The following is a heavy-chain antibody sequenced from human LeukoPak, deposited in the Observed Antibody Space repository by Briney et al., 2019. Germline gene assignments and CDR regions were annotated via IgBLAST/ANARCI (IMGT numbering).Heavy chain of an antibody. CDR3: ATSRVEAAFDI. Sequence: GGSLTLSCAASALILSVYWIAWVRQAQGRGLEWEANITPDVSRTPSGNSVRGRFTISTDNAHNSVLLQMNSLRAEDTAVYYCATSRVEAAFDIWGQGTMVTVSS. J-gene: IGHJ3*02. V-gene: IGHV3-7*01. CDR1: ALILSVYW. D-gene: IGHD2/OR15-2a*01. CDR2: ITPDVSRT.